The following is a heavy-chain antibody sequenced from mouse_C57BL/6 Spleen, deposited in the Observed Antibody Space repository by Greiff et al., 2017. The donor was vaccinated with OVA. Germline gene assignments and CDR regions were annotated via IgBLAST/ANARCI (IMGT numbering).Heavy chain of an antibody. V-gene: IGHV1-18*01. J-gene: IGHJ4*01. Sequence: EVKLLESGPELVKPGASVKIPCKASGYTFTDYNMDWVKQSHGKSLEWIGDINPNNGGTIYNQKFKGKATLTVDKSSSTAYMELRSLTSEDTAVYYCARRARFSQGAMDYWGQGTSVTVSS. CDR3: ARRARFSQGAMDY. CDR2: INPNNGGT. D-gene: IGHD3-3*01. CDR1: GYTFTDYN.